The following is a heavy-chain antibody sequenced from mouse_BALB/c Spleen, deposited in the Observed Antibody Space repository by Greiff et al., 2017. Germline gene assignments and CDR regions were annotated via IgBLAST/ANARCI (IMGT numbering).Heavy chain of an antibody. CDR2: ISSGGSYT. CDR1: GFTFSSYG. D-gene: IGHD2-1*01. Sequence: DVMLVESGGDLVKPGGSLKLSCAASGFTFSSYGMSWVRQTPDKRLEWVATISSGGSYTYYPDSVKGRFTISRDNAKNTLYLQMSSLKSEDTAMYYCARREVYGNYVGYAMDYWGQGTSVTVSS. CDR3: ARREVYGNYVGYAMDY. V-gene: IGHV5-6*02. J-gene: IGHJ4*01.